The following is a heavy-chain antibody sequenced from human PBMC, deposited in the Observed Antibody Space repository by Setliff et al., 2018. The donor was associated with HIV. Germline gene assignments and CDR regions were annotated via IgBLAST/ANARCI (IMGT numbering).Heavy chain of an antibody. CDR1: GGSFSGSY. CDR2: LNYDGVT. CDR3: ATTYCRGADCPQVYDY. D-gene: IGHD2-21*02. Sequence: PSETLSLTCAVYGGSFSGSYWSWIRQPPGKGLEWIGELNYDGVTNHNPSLRSRVTISVDTSRKQWSLRLNSVTAADTAVYYCATTYCRGADCPQVYDYWGQGTLVTVSS. J-gene: IGHJ4*02. V-gene: IGHV4-34*01.